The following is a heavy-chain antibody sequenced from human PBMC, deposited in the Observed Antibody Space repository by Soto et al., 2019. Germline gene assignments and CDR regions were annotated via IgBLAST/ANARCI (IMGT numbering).Heavy chain of an antibody. D-gene: IGHD3-10*01. J-gene: IGHJ6*02. Sequence: SETLSLTCTVSGGSISSSSYYWCWILQPPGKGLEWIGSIYYSGSTYHNPSLKSRVTISVDTSKNQFSLKLSSVTAADTAVYYCATFTYYYGSGPLDVWGQGTTVTVSS. V-gene: IGHV4-39*01. CDR1: GGSISSSSYY. CDR3: ATFTYYYGSGPLDV. CDR2: IYYSGST.